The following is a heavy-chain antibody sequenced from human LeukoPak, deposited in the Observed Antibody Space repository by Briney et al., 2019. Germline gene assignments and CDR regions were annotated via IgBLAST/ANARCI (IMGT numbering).Heavy chain of an antibody. V-gene: IGHV3-30-3*01. CDR3: ARGRPPDIWFGAQDSHYYYYGMDV. Sequence: GGSLRLSCAASGFTFSSYAMHWVRQAPGKGLEWVAVISYDGSNKYYADSVKGRFTISRDNSKNTLYLQMNSLRAEDTAVYYCARGRPPDIWFGAQDSHYYYYGMDVWGQGTTVTVSS. CDR1: GFTFSSYA. D-gene: IGHD3-10*01. J-gene: IGHJ6*02. CDR2: ISYDGSNK.